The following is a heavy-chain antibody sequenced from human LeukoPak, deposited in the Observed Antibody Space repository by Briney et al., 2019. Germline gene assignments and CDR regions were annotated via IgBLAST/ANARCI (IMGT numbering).Heavy chain of an antibody. J-gene: IGHJ6*03. V-gene: IGHV4-39*01. CDR3: ARHGRAVDSGSPILFPKVHYYYMDV. CDR1: GGSISSSSYF. D-gene: IGHD3-10*01. Sequence: PSETLSLTCSVSGGSISSSSYFWGWIRQPPEKGLEWIGSIYYSGSTYYNPSLKSRVAISTDTSKNQFSLKLSSVTAADTAVYYCARHGRAVDSGSPILFPKVHYYYMDVWGKGTTVTISS. CDR2: IYYSGST.